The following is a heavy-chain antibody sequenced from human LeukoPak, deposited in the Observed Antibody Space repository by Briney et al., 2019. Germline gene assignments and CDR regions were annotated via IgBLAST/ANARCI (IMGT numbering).Heavy chain of an antibody. CDR3: AGGDRNGWYFDY. J-gene: IGHJ4*02. V-gene: IGHV3-20*04. CDR2: INWNGAST. CDR1: GFRFDDHG. Sequence: GGSLRLSCEASGFRFDDHGMSWVRQAPGKGLEWVSGINWNGASTGYGDSVKGRFTVSRDNAKNSLYLQMNSLRAEDTALYYCAGGDRNGWYFDYWGQGVLVTVSS. D-gene: IGHD6-19*01.